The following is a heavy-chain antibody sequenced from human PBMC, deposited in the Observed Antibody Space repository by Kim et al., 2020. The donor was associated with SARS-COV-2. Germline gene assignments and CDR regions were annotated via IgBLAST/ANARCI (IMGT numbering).Heavy chain of an antibody. V-gene: IGHV3-48*04. CDR3: AREIRSHVDTAMVGSRYYYYYYGMDV. D-gene: IGHD5-18*01. CDR2: ISSSSSTI. CDR1: GFTFSSYS. J-gene: IGHJ6*02. Sequence: GGSLRLSCAASGFTFSSYSMNWVRQAPGKGLEWVSYISSSSSTIYYADSVKGRFTISRDNAKNSLYLQMNSLRAEDTAVYYCAREIRSHVDTAMVGSRYYYYYYGMDVWGQGTTVTVSS.